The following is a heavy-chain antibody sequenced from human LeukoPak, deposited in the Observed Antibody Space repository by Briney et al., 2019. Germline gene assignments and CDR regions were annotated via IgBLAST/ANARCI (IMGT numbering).Heavy chain of an antibody. J-gene: IGHJ6*03. CDR2: INHSGST. D-gene: IGHD2-2*01. CDR3: AREDRVVVVPAATWGYYYYMDV. Sequence: PSETLSLTCAVYGGSFSGYYWSWIRQPPGKGLEWIGEINHSGSTNYNPSLKSRVTISVDTSKNQFSLKLSSVTAADTAVHYCAREDRVVVVPAATWGYYYYMDVWGKGTTVTVSS. V-gene: IGHV4-34*01. CDR1: GGSFSGYY.